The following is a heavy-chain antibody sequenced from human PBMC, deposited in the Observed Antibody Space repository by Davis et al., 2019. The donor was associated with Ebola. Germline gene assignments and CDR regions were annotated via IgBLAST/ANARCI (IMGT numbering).Heavy chain of an antibody. CDR1: GFIFRNYV. CDR3: VKDSSNIWFDI. D-gene: IGHD2/OR15-2a*01. Sequence: GESLKISCETSGFIFRNYVMSWVRQAPGKGLEWVSTFGTGGDTYYADSVKGRFAISRDNSRGTLYLQMNSLRVEDSAIYYCVKDSSNIWFDIWGQGTLVTVPS. J-gene: IGHJ3*02. V-gene: IGHV3-23*01. CDR2: FGTGGDT.